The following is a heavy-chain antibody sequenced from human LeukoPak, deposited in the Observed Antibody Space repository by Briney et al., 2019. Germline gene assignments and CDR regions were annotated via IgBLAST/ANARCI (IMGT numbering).Heavy chain of an antibody. CDR3: ARDGDAPMTDFDY. V-gene: IGHV3-74*01. CDR1: GFTFSSYW. Sequence: PGGSLRLSCAASGFTFSSYWMCWVGHDPGKGLAWVSCIKTDGSITAYAGSVKGRFTISRDNAKNTLYLQMNSLRADDTAVYYCARDGDAPMTDFDYWGQGTLVTVSS. CDR2: IKTDGSIT. J-gene: IGHJ4*02. D-gene: IGHD2-21*02.